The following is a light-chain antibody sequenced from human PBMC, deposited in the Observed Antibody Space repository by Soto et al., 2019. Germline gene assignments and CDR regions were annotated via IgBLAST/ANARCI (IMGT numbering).Light chain of an antibody. CDR2: DAS. V-gene: IGKV3-20*01. J-gene: IGKJ1*01. CDR3: QQCAYSPRT. Sequence: IVLTQSPDTLSLSPGERATLSCRASQSVGNNYLAWYQQKPGQAPRLLIYDASSRATGIPDRFSGSGSGTDFTLTISRLEPEDFAVYDCQQCAYSPRTFGQGTKVEVK. CDR1: QSVGNNY.